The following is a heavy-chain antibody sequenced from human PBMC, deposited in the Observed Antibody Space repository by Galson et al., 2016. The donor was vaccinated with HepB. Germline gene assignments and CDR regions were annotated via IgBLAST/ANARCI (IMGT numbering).Heavy chain of an antibody. V-gene: IGHV4-61*01. CDR2: IYYSGST. CDR1: GGSVSSGSYY. J-gene: IGHJ6*02. Sequence: SETLSLTCTVSGGSVSSGSYYWSWIRQPPGKGLEWIGYIYYSGSTNYNPSLKSRVTISVDTSKNQFSLKLSSVTAADTAVYYCARDGRAYYYGRDVWGQGTTVTVSS. CDR3: ARDGRAYYYGRDV.